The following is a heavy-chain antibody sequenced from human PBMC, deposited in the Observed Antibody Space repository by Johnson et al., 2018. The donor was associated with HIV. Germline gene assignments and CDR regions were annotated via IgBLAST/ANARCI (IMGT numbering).Heavy chain of an antibody. CDR3: AKDTGAYYDTFLAFDI. CDR1: GFTFSSYA. J-gene: IGHJ3*02. D-gene: IGHD3-22*01. V-gene: IGHV3-33*06. Sequence: QVQLVESGGGVVQPGRSLRLSCAASGFTFSSYAMHWVRQAPGMRLEWVAVIWYDGSNKYYADSVKGRFTISRDNSKNTLYLEMNSLRAEDTAVYYCAKDTGAYYDTFLAFDIWGQGTMVTVSS. CDR2: IWYDGSNK.